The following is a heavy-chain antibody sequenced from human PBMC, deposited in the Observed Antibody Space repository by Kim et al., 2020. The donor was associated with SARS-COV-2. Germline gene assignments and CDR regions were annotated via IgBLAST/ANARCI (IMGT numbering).Heavy chain of an antibody. CDR2: IWYDGSNK. CDR3: ARDGAVAGPYYYYGMDV. CDR1: GFTFSSYG. V-gene: IGHV3-33*01. J-gene: IGHJ6*02. D-gene: IGHD6-19*01. Sequence: GGSLRLSCAASGFTFSSYGMHWVRQAPGKGLEWVAVIWYDGSNKYYADSVKGRFTISRDNSKNTLYLQMNSLRAEDTAVYYCARDGAVAGPYYYYGMDVWGQGTTVTVSS.